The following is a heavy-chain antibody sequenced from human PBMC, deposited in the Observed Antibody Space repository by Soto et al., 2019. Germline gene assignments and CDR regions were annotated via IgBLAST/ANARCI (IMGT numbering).Heavy chain of an antibody. J-gene: IGHJ6*02. D-gene: IGHD3-10*01. CDR3: ARDERQRGTYGSGSYRSYYGMDV. CDR1: GGTFSSYA. Sequence: GASVKVSCKASGGTFSSYAISWVRQAPGQGLEWMGGIIPIFGTANYAQKFQGRVTITADESTSTAYMELSSLRSEDTAVYYCARDERQRGTYGSGSYRSYYGMDVWGQGTTVTVSS. CDR2: IIPIFGTA. V-gene: IGHV1-69*13.